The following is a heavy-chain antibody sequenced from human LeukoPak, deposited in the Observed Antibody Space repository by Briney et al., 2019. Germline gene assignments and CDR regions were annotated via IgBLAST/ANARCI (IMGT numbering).Heavy chain of an antibody. Sequence: ASVKVSCKASGYTFNNYGISWVRQAPGQGLEWMGWISPYNSNTNYAQKLQGRVTMTMDTSTSTAYMELTSLTSDDTAVYYCARAAYYDSSGPYYWGQGTLVTVSS. V-gene: IGHV1-18*01. D-gene: IGHD3-22*01. J-gene: IGHJ4*02. CDR2: ISPYNSNT. CDR3: ARAAYYDSSGPYY. CDR1: GYTFNNYG.